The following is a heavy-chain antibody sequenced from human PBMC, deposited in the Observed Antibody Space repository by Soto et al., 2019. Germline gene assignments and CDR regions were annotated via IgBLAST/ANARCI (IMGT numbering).Heavy chain of an antibody. CDR2: MNPNSGNT. Sequence: GASVKVSCKASGYTFTSYDINWVRQATGQGLEWMGWMNPNSGNTGYAQKFQGRVTMTEDTSTDTAYMELSSLRSEDTAVYYCARVQAAPYNFDYWGQGTLVTVSS. D-gene: IGHD6-6*01. CDR3: ARVQAAPYNFDY. V-gene: IGHV1-8*01. J-gene: IGHJ4*02. CDR1: GYTFTSYD.